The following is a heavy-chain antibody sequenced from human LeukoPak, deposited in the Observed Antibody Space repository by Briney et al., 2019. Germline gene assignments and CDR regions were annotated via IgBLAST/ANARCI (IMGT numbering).Heavy chain of an antibody. CDR1: GGSFSGYY. J-gene: IGHJ4*02. Sequence: SETLSLTCAVYGGSFSGYYWSWIRQPPGKGLEWIGYIFYSGITNYNPSLSLKSRVTISVDTSKNQLSLKLSSVTAADTAVYYCATGSGSYYKPFDYWGQGTLVTVSS. CDR2: IFYSGIT. D-gene: IGHD3-10*01. CDR3: ATGSGSYYKPFDY. V-gene: IGHV4-59*08.